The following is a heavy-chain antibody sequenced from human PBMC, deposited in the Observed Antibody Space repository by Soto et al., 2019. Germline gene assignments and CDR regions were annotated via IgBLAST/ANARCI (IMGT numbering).Heavy chain of an antibody. V-gene: IGHV3-74*01. D-gene: IGHD7-27*01. Sequence: EVQLVESGGDLVQPGGSLRLSCAASGFSFSPRWIHWVRQAPGKGLVWVSYINADGSTTNYADSVKGRFTISRDNAKNTVYLEMNSLRAEDTAIYYCGIDSNWQPDFWGQGTLVTVSS. CDR1: GFSFSPRW. CDR2: INADGSTT. CDR3: GIDSNWQPDF. J-gene: IGHJ4*02.